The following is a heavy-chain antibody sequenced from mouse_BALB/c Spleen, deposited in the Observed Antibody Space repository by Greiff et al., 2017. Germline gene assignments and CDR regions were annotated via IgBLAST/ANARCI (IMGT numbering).Heavy chain of an antibody. D-gene: IGHD4-1*02. CDR3: ARPNWDWYFDV. V-gene: IGHV5-12-2*01. J-gene: IGHJ1*01. Sequence: EVQLQQSGGGLVQPGGSLKLSCAASGFTFSSYTMSWVRQTPEKRLEWVAYISNGGGSTYYPDTVKGRFTISRDNAKNTLYLQMSSLKSEDTAMYYCARPNWDWYFDVWGAGTTVTVSS. CDR1: GFTFSSYT. CDR2: ISNGGGST.